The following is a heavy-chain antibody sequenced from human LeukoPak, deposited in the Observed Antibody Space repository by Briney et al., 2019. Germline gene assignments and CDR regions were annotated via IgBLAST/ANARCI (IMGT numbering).Heavy chain of an antibody. V-gene: IGHV3-21*01. CDR1: GFTFSSYS. J-gene: IGHJ4*02. CDR2: ISSSSTYI. Sequence: GGSLRLSCAASGFTFSSYSMNWVRQAPGKGLEWVSSISSSSTYIYYADSVKGRFTISRDNAKNSLYLQMNSLRAEDTAVYYCARDGRYSGYGDYWGQGTLVTVSS. D-gene: IGHD3-22*01. CDR3: ARDGRYSGYGDY.